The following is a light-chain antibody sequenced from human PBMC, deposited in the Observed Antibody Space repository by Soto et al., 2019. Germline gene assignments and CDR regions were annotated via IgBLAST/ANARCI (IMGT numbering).Light chain of an antibody. CDR2: EGS. CDR1: SSDVGSYNL. CDR3: CSYAGNSLYV. V-gene: IGLV2-23*01. Sequence: SVLTQPASLSGSPGQSITISCTGTSSDVGSYNLVSWYQQHPGKAPKLMIYEGSKRPSGVSNRFSGSKSGNTASLTISGLQAEDEADYYCCSYAGNSLYVFGTGTKVTVL. J-gene: IGLJ1*01.